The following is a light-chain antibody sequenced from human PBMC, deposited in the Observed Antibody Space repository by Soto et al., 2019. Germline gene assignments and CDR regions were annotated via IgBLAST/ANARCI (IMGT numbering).Light chain of an antibody. Sequence: AIQMTQSPSSLSASVGDRVTITCRASQGIRNDLGWYQQKPGKASKLLIYAASSLQSGVPSRFSDIGSVLDFALFVGSLQPGDFATYCCLQDDPKPRRFGQGIKVEIK. V-gene: IGKV1-6*01. J-gene: IGKJ1*01. CDR3: LQDDPKPRR. CDR2: AAS. CDR1: QGIRND.